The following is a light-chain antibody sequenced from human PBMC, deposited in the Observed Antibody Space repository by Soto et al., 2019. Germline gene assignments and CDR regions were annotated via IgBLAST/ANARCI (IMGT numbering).Light chain of an antibody. CDR2: RNN. J-gene: IGLJ3*02. CDR1: SSNIGTGYD. V-gene: IGLV1-40*01. Sequence: QSVLTQAPSVSGAPGQRVTISCTGSSSNIGTGYDVHWYQQFPGTAPKLLIYRNNNRPSGVPDRFSGSKSGTSASLAITGLQAEDEADYYCLSYDSSLNGWVFGGGTKVTVL. CDR3: LSYDSSLNGWV.